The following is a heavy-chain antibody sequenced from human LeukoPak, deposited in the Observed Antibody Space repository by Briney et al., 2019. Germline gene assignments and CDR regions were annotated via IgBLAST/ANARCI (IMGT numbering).Heavy chain of an antibody. J-gene: IGHJ5*02. V-gene: IGHV3-21*01. D-gene: IGHD6-13*01. Sequence: GGSLRLSCAASGFTFSSYSMNWVRQAPGKGLEWVSSISSSSSYIYYADSVKGRFTISRDNAKNSLYLQMNSLRAEDTAVYYCARAVGSSSWYRGPVFDPWGQGTLVTVSS. CDR3: ARAVGSSSWYRGPVFDP. CDR2: ISSSSSYI. CDR1: GFTFSSYS.